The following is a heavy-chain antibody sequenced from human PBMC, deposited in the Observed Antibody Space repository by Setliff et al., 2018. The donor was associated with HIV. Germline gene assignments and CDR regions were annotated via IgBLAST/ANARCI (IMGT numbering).Heavy chain of an antibody. Sequence: SETLSLTCTVSGGSISSGSYYWTWIRQPAGKGLEWIGRIYTSGSTKYNPSLKSRVTISVDTSKNQFSLKLSSVTAADTAVYYCAREPRGYSYGALYFDYWGQGTLVTVS. J-gene: IGHJ4*02. CDR1: GGSISSGSYY. D-gene: IGHD5-18*01. V-gene: IGHV4-61*02. CDR2: IYTSGST. CDR3: AREPRGYSYGALYFDY.